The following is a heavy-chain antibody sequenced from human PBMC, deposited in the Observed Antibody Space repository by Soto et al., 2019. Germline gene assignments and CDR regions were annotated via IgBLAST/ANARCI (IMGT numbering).Heavy chain of an antibody. CDR2: LYWDDDK. CDR3: VQSRCGGDCLEIYSSHAYNGLDV. D-gene: IGHD2-21*02. V-gene: IGHV2-5*02. Sequence: QVTLKESGPTLVKPTQTLTLTCTVSGLSLRTTGVGVGWVRQPPGKALEWLALLYWDDDKRYSPSLRSRLTIAKDISEKQVVLTMTNNDTVDTATYYCVQSRCGGDCLEIYSSHAYNGLDVWGQGTTVTVSS. J-gene: IGHJ6*02. CDR1: GLSLRTTGVG.